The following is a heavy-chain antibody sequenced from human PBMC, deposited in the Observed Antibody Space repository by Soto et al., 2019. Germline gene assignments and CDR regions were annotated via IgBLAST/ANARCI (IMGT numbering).Heavy chain of an antibody. D-gene: IGHD6-13*01. V-gene: IGHV3-15*01. J-gene: IGHJ4*02. CDR1: GFTFSSYA. Sequence: GGSLRLSCAASGFTFSSYAMSWVRQAPGKGLEWVGRIKSKTDGGTTDYSAPVKGRFTISRVDSKNTLYLQMNSLKTEDTAVYYCVGSSWFSRDDYWGQGTLVTVSS. CDR2: IKSKTDGGTT. CDR3: VGSSWFSRDDY.